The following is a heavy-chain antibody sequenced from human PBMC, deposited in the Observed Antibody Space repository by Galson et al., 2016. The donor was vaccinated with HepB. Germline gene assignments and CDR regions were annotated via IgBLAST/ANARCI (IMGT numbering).Heavy chain of an antibody. Sequence: SETLSLTCAVSGGSFSGSLWSWLRQPPGKGLEWIGEIHHSGSTNYNPSLASRVTISLDTSKNHFSLNLKSMTAAGTAVYFCARGLRGPRTSGTRYYFDAWGQGTLVTVSS. V-gene: IGHV4-34*01. CDR1: GGSFSGSL. J-gene: IGHJ4*02. CDR2: IHHSGST. D-gene: IGHD3-10*01. CDR3: ARGLRGPRTSGTRYYFDA.